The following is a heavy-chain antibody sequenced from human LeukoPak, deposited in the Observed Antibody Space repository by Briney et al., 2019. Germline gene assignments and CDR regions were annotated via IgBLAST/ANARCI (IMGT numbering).Heavy chain of an antibody. V-gene: IGHV4-61*02. CDR1: GGSISSGSYY. Sequence: SETLYLTCTVSGGSISSGSYYWSWIRQPAGKGLEWIGRIYTSGSTNYNPSLKSRVTISVDTSKNQFSLKLSSVTAADTAVYYCARSGGGRDFDYWGQGTLVTVSS. J-gene: IGHJ4*02. CDR2: IYTSGST. D-gene: IGHD1-26*01. CDR3: ARSGGGRDFDY.